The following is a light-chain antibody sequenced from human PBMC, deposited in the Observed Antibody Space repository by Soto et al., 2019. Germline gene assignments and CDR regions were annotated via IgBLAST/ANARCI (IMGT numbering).Light chain of an antibody. V-gene: IGLV2-11*01. CDR3: CSYAGRYTYV. CDR1: SSDVGGYNY. J-gene: IGLJ1*01. Sequence: QSALTQPRSVSGSPGQSVSISCTGTSSDVGGYNYVSWYQQHPGKAPKVMIYDVSKRPSGVPDRFSGSKSGKTASLTISGLQSEYDADYYCCSYAGRYTYVFGTGTKLTVL. CDR2: DVS.